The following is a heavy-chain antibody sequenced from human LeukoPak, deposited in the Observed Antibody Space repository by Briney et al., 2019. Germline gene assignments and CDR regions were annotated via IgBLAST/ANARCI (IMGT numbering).Heavy chain of an antibody. CDR3: ARDLGVYSSSSTGY. V-gene: IGHV3-21*06. CDR1: GFSFSSYT. J-gene: IGHJ4*02. CDR2: ISGSGIYM. D-gene: IGHD6-6*01. Sequence: GGSLRLSCAASGFSFSSYTMNWVRQAPGKGLEWVSSISGSGIYMYYADSVKGRFTIFRDNAENSLYLQMDSLGVEDTAVYYCARDLGVYSSSSTGYWGQGTLVTVSS.